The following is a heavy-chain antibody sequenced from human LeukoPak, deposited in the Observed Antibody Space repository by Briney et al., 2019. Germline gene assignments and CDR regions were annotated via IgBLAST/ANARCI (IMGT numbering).Heavy chain of an antibody. J-gene: IGHJ4*02. CDR3: ARGNNRYYPPDS. Sequence: GGSLRLSCAASGFTFDDYAMHWVRQAPGKGLEWVSGISWSGYSIGYADSVKGRFTISRDNAENSLYLQMSSLRAEDTALYYCARGNNRYYPPDSWGQGTLVTVP. CDR2: ISWSGYSI. V-gene: IGHV3-9*01. CDR1: GFTFDDYA. D-gene: IGHD1-14*01.